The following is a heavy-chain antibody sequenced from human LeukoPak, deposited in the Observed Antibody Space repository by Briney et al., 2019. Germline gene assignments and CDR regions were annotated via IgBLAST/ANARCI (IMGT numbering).Heavy chain of an antibody. Sequence: PSETLSLTCTVSGGSISSSSYYWGWIRQPPGKGLEWIGGIYYSGSTYYNPSLKSRVTISVDTSKNQFSLKLSSVTAADTAVYYCARQKRLDYFDYWGQGTLVTVSS. CDR3: ARQKRLDYFDY. CDR1: GGSISSSSYY. V-gene: IGHV4-39*01. J-gene: IGHJ4*02. D-gene: IGHD4-17*01. CDR2: IYYSGST.